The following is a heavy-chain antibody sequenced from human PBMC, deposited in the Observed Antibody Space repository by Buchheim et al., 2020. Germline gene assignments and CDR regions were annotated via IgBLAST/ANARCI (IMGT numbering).Heavy chain of an antibody. J-gene: IGHJ4*02. CDR3: AREIAMWIQLWSFDY. D-gene: IGHD5-18*01. Sequence: QVQLVESGGGVVQPGRSLRLSCAASGFTFSGYGMHWVRQAPGKGLEWVAVIWYDGSNKYYADSVKGRFTISRDNSKNTLYLQMNSLRAEDTAVYYCAREIAMWIQLWSFDYWGQGTL. V-gene: IGHV3-33*01. CDR2: IWYDGSNK. CDR1: GFTFSGYG.